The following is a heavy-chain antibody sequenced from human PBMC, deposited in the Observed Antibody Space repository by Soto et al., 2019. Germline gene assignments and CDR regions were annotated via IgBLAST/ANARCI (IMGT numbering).Heavy chain of an antibody. CDR2: ISYDGSNK. J-gene: IGHJ5*02. V-gene: IGHV3-30*18. CDR1: GFTCSSYA. Sequence: QVQLVESGGGVRQPGGSLRLSCAASGFTCSSYAMHWVRQAPGEGLEWVAVISYDGSNKYYADSVKGRFTISRDNSKNTLYLQMNSLRAEDTAVYFCAKISGDWNDGWGQGTLVPVSS. CDR3: AKISGDWNDG.